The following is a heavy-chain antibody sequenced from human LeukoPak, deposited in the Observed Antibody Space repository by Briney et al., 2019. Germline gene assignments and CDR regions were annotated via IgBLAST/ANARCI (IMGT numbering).Heavy chain of an antibody. Sequence: ASVTVSSKASGYTFTSCDINWVRQAPGQGLEWMGWMNPSSGNTGYGQSFQGRITMTRDISIGTAYMELSNLTSEDTAIYYCTRGSSGRRDNWGQGTLVTVSA. D-gene: IGHD6-19*01. CDR3: TRGSSGRRDN. CDR1: GYTFTSCD. V-gene: IGHV1-8*01. CDR2: MNPSSGNT. J-gene: IGHJ4*02.